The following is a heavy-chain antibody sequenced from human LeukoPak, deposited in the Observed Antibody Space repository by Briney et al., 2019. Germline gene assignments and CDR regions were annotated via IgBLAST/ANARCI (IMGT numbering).Heavy chain of an antibody. J-gene: IGHJ3*02. CDR3: ARGSLSTINAFDI. CDR1: GYTFSSYA. CDR2: IIPIFGTA. Sequence: ASVKVSCKASGYTFSSYAISWVRQAPGQGLEWMGGIIPIFGTANYAQKFQGRVTITTDESTSTAYMELSSLRSEDTAVYYCARGSLSTINAFDIWGQGTMVTVSS. V-gene: IGHV1-69*05. D-gene: IGHD2-2*01.